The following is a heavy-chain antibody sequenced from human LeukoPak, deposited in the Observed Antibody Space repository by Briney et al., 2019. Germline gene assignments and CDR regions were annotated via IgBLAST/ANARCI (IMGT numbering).Heavy chain of an antibody. CDR3: ARGEWELLRFDY. V-gene: IGHV4-59*01. CDR1: GGSISSYY. CDR2: IYYSGST. J-gene: IGHJ4*02. D-gene: IGHD1-26*01. Sequence: PSETLSLTCTVSGGSISSYYWSWIRQPPGQGLEWIGYIYYSGSTNYNPSLKSRVTISVDTSKNQFSLKLSSVTAADTAVYYCARGEWELLRFDYWGQGTLVTVSS.